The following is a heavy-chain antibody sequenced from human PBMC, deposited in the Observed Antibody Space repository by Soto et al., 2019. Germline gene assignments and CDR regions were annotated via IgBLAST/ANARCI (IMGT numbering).Heavy chain of an antibody. CDR1: GFTFSSYA. CDR2: ISNSGGSR. Sequence: GGSLRLSCAASGFTFSSYAMSWVRQTPERGLECVSAISNSGGSRYYADSVKGRFTISRDNSKNMVYLQVNSLRLEDTAVYFCAKEMYPRTVLDSSSPWGDYWGQGTLVTVSS. CDR3: AKEMYPRTVLDSSSPWGDY. J-gene: IGHJ4*02. V-gene: IGHV3-23*01. D-gene: IGHD6-6*01.